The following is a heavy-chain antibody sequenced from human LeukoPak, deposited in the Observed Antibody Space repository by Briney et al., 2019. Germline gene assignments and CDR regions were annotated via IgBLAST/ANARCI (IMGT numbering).Heavy chain of an antibody. CDR2: MNPNSGNT. CDR1: GYTFTSYD. D-gene: IGHD3-3*01. Sequence: ASVKVSCKASGYTFTSYDINWVRQATGQGLEWMGWMNPNSGNTGYAQKFQGRVTMTRNTSISTAYMELSSLRSEDTAVYYCARVPSLLRDTYDFWSGYYPYYFDYWGPGNPGHRLL. CDR3: ARVPSLLRDTYDFWSGYYPYYFDY. V-gene: IGHV1-8*02. J-gene: IGHJ4*02.